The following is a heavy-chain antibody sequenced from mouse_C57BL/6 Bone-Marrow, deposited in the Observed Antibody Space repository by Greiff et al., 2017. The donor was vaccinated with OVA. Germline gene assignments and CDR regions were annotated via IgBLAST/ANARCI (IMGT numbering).Heavy chain of an antibody. J-gene: IGHJ3*01. CDR2: IYPRSGNT. Sequence: VQLQQSGAELARPGASVKLSCKASGYTFTSYGISWVKQRTGQGLEWIGEIYPRSGNTYYNEKFKGKATLTADKSSSTAYMELRSLTSEDSAVYFCEMYYYGSSPFAYWGQGTLVTVSA. CDR3: EMYYYGSSPFAY. D-gene: IGHD1-1*01. CDR1: GYTFTSYG. V-gene: IGHV1-81*01.